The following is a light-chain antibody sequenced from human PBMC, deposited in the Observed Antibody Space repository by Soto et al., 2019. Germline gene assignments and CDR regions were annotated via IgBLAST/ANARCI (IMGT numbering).Light chain of an antibody. CDR2: GAS. CDR1: QSVSSN. V-gene: IGKV3-15*01. CDR3: QQYNNWPPYT. Sequence: EIVMPQSPATLSVSPGERATLACRASQSVSSNLAWYQQKPGQAPRLLIYGASTRATGIPARFSGSGSGPEFTLTISSLQSEDFAVYYCQQYNNWPPYTFGQGTKLEIK. J-gene: IGKJ2*01.